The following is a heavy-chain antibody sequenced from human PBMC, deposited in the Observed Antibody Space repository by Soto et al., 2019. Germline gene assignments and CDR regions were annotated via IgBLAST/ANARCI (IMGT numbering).Heavy chain of an antibody. Sequence: GGSLRLSCAASGFTFSSYSMNWVRQAPGKGLEWVSYISSSSSTIYYADSVKGRFTISRDNAKNSLYLQMNSLRAEDTAVYYCGRGPYCTNGVCLSGPPRYYYMDVWGKGTTVTVSS. CDR1: GFTFSSYS. CDR2: ISSSSSTI. CDR3: GRGPYCTNGVCLSGPPRYYYMDV. V-gene: IGHV3-48*01. J-gene: IGHJ6*03. D-gene: IGHD2-8*01.